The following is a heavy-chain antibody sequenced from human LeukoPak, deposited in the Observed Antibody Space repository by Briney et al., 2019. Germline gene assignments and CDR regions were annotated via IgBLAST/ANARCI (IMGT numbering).Heavy chain of an antibody. J-gene: IGHJ4*02. D-gene: IGHD3-10*01. CDR1: GFTFTSYA. CDR2: ISSNGVST. V-gene: IGHV3-64*01. Sequence: GGSLRLSCAASGFTFTSYAMHWVRQAPGKGLEYVSAISSNGVSTYYANSVKGRFTISRDNSKNTLYLQMGGLRAEDMAVYYCARGGEGFGELLWPFDYWGQGTLVTVSS. CDR3: ARGGEGFGELLWPFDY.